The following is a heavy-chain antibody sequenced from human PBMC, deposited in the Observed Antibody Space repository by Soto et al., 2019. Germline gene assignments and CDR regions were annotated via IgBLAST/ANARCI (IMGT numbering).Heavy chain of an antibody. CDR2: IYHSGST. CDR3: ARGYYDFWSGYSHYFDY. D-gene: IGHD3-3*01. Sequence: QVQLQESGPGLVKPSGTLSLTCAVSSGSISSSNWWSWVRQPPGKGLEWIGEIYHSGSTNYNPSLKSRVTISVDKSKNQFSRKLSSVTAADTAVYYCARGYYDFWSGYSHYFDYWGQGTLVTVSS. CDR1: SGSISSSNW. V-gene: IGHV4-4*02. J-gene: IGHJ4*02.